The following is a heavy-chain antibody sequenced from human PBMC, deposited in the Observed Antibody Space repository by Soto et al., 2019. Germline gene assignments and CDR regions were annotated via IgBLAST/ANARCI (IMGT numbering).Heavy chain of an antibody. CDR2: IIPRSGTA. J-gene: IGHJ4*02. D-gene: IGHD6-13*01. Sequence: GASVKVSCKASGDTSNNYPVTWVRQAPGQGLEWMGGIIPRSGTANYAQKFEGRVTLTADQSTSTAYMELRSLRPEDTAVYYCANSYGISWYGDFWGQGTRVTVSS. CDR1: GDTSNNYP. CDR3: ANSYGISWYGDF. V-gene: IGHV1-69*13.